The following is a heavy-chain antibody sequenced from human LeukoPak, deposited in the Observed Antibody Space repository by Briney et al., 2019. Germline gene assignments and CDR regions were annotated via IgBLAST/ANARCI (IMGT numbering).Heavy chain of an antibody. J-gene: IGHJ1*01. CDR2: ISGSGGST. CDR3: AIHLGTSNENYYAEYFQY. CDR1: GFPFSSYA. Sequence: GGSLRLSCTVSGFPFSSYAMSWVRQAPGKGLEWVSAISGSGGSTYHADSVKGRLTISRDNSKNTLYLQMKSLGGDDTAVYYCAIHLGTSNENYYAEYFQYWGQGTLVTVSS. V-gene: IGHV3-23*01. D-gene: IGHD1-26*01.